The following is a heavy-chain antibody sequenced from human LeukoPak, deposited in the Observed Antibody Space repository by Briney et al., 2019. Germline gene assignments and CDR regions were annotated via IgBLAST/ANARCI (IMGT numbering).Heavy chain of an antibody. CDR2: INPNNGGT. D-gene: IGHD6-6*01. V-gene: IGHV1-2*02. CDR3: ARGIAARY. J-gene: IGHJ4*02. CDR1: GYTFTDYY. Sequence: ASVKVSCKTSGYTFTDYYIHWVRQAPGRGLECMGWINPNNGGTNYAQKFQGRVTMTRDTSISTAYMELSRLRSDDTAVYYCARGIAARYWGQGTLVTVSS.